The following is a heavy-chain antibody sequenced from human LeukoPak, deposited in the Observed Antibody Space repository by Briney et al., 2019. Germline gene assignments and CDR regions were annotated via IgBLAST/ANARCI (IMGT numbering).Heavy chain of an antibody. CDR1: GGSFSGYY. Sequence: PSETLSLTCAVYGGSFSGYYWSWIRQPPGKGLEWIGEINHSGSTNYNPSLKSRVTISVDTSKNQFSLKLSSVTAADTAVYYCARLDYYGSGSINDYWGQGTLVTVSS. CDR2: INHSGST. D-gene: IGHD3-10*01. J-gene: IGHJ4*02. CDR3: ARLDYYGSGSINDY. V-gene: IGHV4-34*01.